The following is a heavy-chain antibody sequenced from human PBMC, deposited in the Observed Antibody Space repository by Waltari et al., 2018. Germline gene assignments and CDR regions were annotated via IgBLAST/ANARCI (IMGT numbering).Heavy chain of an antibody. D-gene: IGHD3-22*01. Sequence: QVQLVQSGAEVKKPGASVKVSCKASGYTFTSYGISWVRQAPGQGLEWMGWISAYNGNTNYAQKLQGRVTMTTDTSTSTGYMELRSLRSDGTAVYYCARLFTTNYYDSSGYYWGRTRDGMVVWGQGTTVTVSS. CDR1: GYTFTSYG. CDR3: ARLFTTNYYDSSGYYWGRTRDGMVV. J-gene: IGHJ6*02. CDR2: ISAYNGNT. V-gene: IGHV1-18*01.